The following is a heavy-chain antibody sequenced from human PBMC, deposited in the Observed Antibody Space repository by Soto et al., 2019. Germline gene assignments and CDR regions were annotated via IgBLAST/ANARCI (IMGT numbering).Heavy chain of an antibody. Sequence: QVQLVQSGAEVKKPGSSVKVSCKASGGTFSSYAISWVRQAPGQGLEWMGGIIPIFGTANYAQKFQGRVTITADESXXTXYXXLSSLRSEDTAVYYCARFTVVKGIVGFYYYYGMDVWGQGTTVTVSS. CDR1: GGTFSSYA. J-gene: IGHJ6*02. CDR2: IIPIFGTA. CDR3: ARFTVVKGIVGFYYYYGMDV. D-gene: IGHD3-3*01. V-gene: IGHV1-69*12.